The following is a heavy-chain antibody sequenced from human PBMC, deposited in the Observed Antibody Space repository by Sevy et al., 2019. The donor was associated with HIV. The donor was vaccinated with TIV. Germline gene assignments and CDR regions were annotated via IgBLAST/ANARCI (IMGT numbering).Heavy chain of an antibody. V-gene: IGHV3-33*01. Sequence: GGSLRLSCAASGFIFSNFGINWVRQAPGKGLEWVAIIWHDGTKKHYLESVKGRFTISRDNSKNTVYLQMNSLRVEDSGTYYCVTVTADEDRTTLDSWGLGTLVTVSS. CDR1: GFIFSNFG. CDR3: VTVTADEDRTTLDS. J-gene: IGHJ4*02. D-gene: IGHD2-21*02. CDR2: IWHDGTKK.